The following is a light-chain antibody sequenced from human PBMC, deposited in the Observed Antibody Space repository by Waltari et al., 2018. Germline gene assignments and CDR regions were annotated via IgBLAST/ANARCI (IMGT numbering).Light chain of an antibody. Sequence: QSALTQPAPVSGSPGQSITISCTGPSSDVGSYNLVSWYQQHPGKAPKLMIYEGSKRPSGFSNRFSGSKSGNTASLTISGLQAEDEADYYCCSYAGSSTYVFGTGTKVTVL. V-gene: IGLV2-23*01. J-gene: IGLJ1*01. CDR2: EGS. CDR3: CSYAGSSTYV. CDR1: SSDVGSYNL.